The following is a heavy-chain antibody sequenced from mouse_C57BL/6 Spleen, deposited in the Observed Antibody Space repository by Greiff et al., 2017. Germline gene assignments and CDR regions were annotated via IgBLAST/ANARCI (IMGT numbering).Heavy chain of an antibody. CDR1: GYTFTSYW. J-gene: IGHJ2*01. Sequence: QVQLQQPGAELVRPGSSVKVSCKASGYTFTSYWMDWVKQRPGQGLEWIGNIYPSDSETHYNQKFKDKATLTVDKSSSTAYMQLSSLTSEDSAVYYCARLGYYGSSPDYWGQGTTLTVSS. CDR3: ARLGYYGSSPDY. CDR2: IYPSDSET. D-gene: IGHD1-1*01. V-gene: IGHV1-61*01.